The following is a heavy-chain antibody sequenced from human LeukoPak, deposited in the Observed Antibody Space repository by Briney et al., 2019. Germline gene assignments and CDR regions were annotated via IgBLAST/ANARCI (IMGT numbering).Heavy chain of an antibody. Sequence: SVKVSCKASGGTFSSYAISWVRQAPGQGLEWMGGIIPIFGTANYAQKFQGRVTITADESTSTAYMELSSLRSEDTAVYYCARGDLDYDILTGRGWFDPWGQGTLVTVSS. CDR1: GGTFSSYA. CDR3: ARGDLDYDILTGRGWFDP. V-gene: IGHV1-69*13. CDR2: IIPIFGTA. J-gene: IGHJ5*02. D-gene: IGHD3-9*01.